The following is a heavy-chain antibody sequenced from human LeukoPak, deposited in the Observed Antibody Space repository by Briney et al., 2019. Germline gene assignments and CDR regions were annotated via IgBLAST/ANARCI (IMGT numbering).Heavy chain of an antibody. CDR3: ARQPSSSSSPFDY. D-gene: IGHD6-13*01. Sequence: GESLKISCKGSGYSFTSYWIGWVRQMPGKGPEWMGIIYPSDSDTKYSPSFQGQVTISADKSITTAYLQWTSLKASDTAIYYCARQPSSSSSPFDYWGQGTLVTVSS. V-gene: IGHV5-51*01. J-gene: IGHJ4*02. CDR1: GYSFTSYW. CDR2: IYPSDSDT.